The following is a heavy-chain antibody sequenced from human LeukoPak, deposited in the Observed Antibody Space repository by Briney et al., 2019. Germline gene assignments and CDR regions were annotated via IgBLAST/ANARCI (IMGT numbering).Heavy chain of an antibody. CDR2: ITGGGGGT. CDR3: AKRISGWYYSDY. Sequence: PGGSLRLPCVASGFTFSSYAMSWVRQAPGKGLEWVSAITGGGGGTYYADSVKGRFTISRDNSKNTLYLQMNSLRAEDTAVYYCAKRISGWYYSDYWGQGTLVTVSA. V-gene: IGHV3-23*01. D-gene: IGHD6-19*01. J-gene: IGHJ4*02. CDR1: GFTFSSYA.